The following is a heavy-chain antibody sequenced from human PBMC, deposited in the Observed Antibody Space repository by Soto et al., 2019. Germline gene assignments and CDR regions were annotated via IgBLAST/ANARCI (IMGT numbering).Heavy chain of an antibody. J-gene: IGHJ4*02. CDR3: ARGALVGWAVAGTLGLY. Sequence: GGSLRLSCAASGFTFSSYAMHWVRQAPGKGLEWVAVISYDGGNKYYADSVKGRFTISRDNSKNTLYLQMNSLRAEDTAVYYCARGALVGWAVAGTLGLYWGQGTLVTVSS. CDR1: GFTFSSYA. V-gene: IGHV3-30-3*01. D-gene: IGHD6-19*01. CDR2: ISYDGGNK.